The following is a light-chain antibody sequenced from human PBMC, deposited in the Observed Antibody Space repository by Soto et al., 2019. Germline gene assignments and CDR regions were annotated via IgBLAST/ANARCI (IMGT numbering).Light chain of an antibody. CDR1: QSITSY. CDR2: ARS. CDR3: QQSYSTPYT. J-gene: IGKJ2*01. Sequence: DIQMTQSPSSLSASVGDGVTITCRASQSITSYLNWYQQKPGKAPKLLIYARSSLQSGVPSRFSGGGSGTAFTLTIYSLQPEDFATYYCQQSYSTPYTVGQGTKVDIK. V-gene: IGKV1-39*01.